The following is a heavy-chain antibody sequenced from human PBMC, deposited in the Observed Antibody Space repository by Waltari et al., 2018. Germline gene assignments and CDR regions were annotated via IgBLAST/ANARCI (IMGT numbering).Heavy chain of an antibody. CDR3: AGGSGWLIDY. D-gene: IGHD6-19*01. CDR1: GFSFSTYW. Sequence: VELVEPGGDLVQPGESLRLSLPASGFSFSTYWMSWVRQAPGKGLEWVANIKQDGSEKYYVDSGKGRFAISRDNPKNSLYLQMNSLSAEDTAVYYCAGGSGWLIDYWGQGTLVTVSS. J-gene: IGHJ4*02. V-gene: IGHV3-7*01. CDR2: IKQDGSEK.